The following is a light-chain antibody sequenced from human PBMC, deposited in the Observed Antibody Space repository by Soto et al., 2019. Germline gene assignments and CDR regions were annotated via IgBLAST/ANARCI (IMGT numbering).Light chain of an antibody. CDR1: SSDVGGYNY. CDR3: SSYTSSITLYCV. V-gene: IGLV2-14*01. Sequence: QSALTQPASVSGSPGQSITISCTGTSSDVGGYNYVSWYQQHPGKAPKLMIYEVSNRPSGVSNRFSGSKSGNTASLTISGLQGEDEADYYCSSYTSSITLYCVFGTGTKLTVL. J-gene: IGLJ1*01. CDR2: EVS.